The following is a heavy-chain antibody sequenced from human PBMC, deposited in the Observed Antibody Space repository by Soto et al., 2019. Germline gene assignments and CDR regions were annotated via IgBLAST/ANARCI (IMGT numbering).Heavy chain of an antibody. V-gene: IGHV3-9*01. CDR1: GFIFHDYA. Sequence: EVQLVESGGDLVQPGRSLRLSCAASGFIFHDYAMHWVRQAPGKGLEWVSYISWNSGGIGYADSVKGRFTIYRDNAKNSLHLQMNNLRAEDTALYYCVKEFDKYSNTEPAFDIRGQGTMVTVSS. D-gene: IGHD5-18*01. CDR3: VKEFDKYSNTEPAFDI. J-gene: IGHJ3*02. CDR2: ISWNSGGI.